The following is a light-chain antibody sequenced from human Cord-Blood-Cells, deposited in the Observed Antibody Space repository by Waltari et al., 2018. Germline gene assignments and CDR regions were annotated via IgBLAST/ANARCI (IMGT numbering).Light chain of an antibody. Sequence: DIQMTQSSSSLSAAVGDRVTMTFQASPVISNYLNLYQQKPGKAPKILIYDASNLETRVPSSFSGSGSGTDFTFAIGSLQPEDIATYYCQQYVNLPLTFGGGTKVEIK. J-gene: IGKJ4*01. CDR2: DAS. V-gene: IGKV1-33*01. CDR1: PVISNY. CDR3: QQYVNLPLT.